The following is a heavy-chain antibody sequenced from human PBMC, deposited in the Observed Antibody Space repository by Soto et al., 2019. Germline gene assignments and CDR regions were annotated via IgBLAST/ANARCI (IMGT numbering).Heavy chain of an antibody. D-gene: IGHD3-3*01. CDR1: GFTFTNFG. J-gene: IGHJ6*02. CDR3: AKRESGLAGSWYYYGMDV. V-gene: IGHV3-48*02. Sequence: GGSLRLSCAVSGFTFTNFGMIWVRQAPGKGLEWVSFIGSGAGTFVPYADSVKGRFTISRDNAKNSLYLQMNSLRDDDTAVYYCAKRESGLAGSWYYYGMDVWGQGTTVTVSS. CDR2: IGSGAGTFV.